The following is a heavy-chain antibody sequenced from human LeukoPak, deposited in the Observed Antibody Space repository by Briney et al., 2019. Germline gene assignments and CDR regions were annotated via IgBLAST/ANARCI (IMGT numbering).Heavy chain of an antibody. CDR2: IGTTTSTI. CDR3: ARDRGYCRGTTCYAYYFDS. D-gene: IGHD2-2*01. Sequence: GGSLRLSCAASGFTLSSFGMNWVRQAPGKGLEWVSYIGTTTSTIYYADSVKGRFTISRDNAKNSLYLQMNSLRAEDTAVYYCARDRGYCRGTTCYAYYFDSWGQRTLVTVSS. CDR1: GFTLSSFG. J-gene: IGHJ4*02. V-gene: IGHV3-48*04.